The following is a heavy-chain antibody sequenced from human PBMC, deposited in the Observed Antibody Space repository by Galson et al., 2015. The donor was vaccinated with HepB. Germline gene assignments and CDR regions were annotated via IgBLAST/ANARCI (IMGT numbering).Heavy chain of an antibody. V-gene: IGHV1-3*01. Sequence: SVKVSCKASGYTFTSSAMHWVRQAPGQRLEWMGWISGGNGNTKYSQKFQGRVNITRGTSASTAYMELSSLRSEDTAVHYCARALWLAIDYWGQGTLVTVSS. CDR1: GYTFTSSA. D-gene: IGHD5-18*01. J-gene: IGHJ4*02. CDR2: ISGGNGNT. CDR3: ARALWLAIDY.